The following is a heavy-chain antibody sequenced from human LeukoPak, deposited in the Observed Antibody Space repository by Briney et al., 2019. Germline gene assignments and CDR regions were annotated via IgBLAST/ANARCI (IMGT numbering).Heavy chain of an antibody. Sequence: PGGSLRLSCAASGFTFDDYAMHWVRQTPGKGLEWVLGISWNSDGIGYADSVKGRFTLSRDNAKNSLSLQMNNLRADDTAVYYCARDQAGEEREFWGQGTLVTVSS. J-gene: IGHJ4*02. CDR1: GFTFDDYA. V-gene: IGHV3-9*01. CDR3: ARDQAGEEREF. CDR2: ISWNSDGI. D-gene: IGHD7-27*01.